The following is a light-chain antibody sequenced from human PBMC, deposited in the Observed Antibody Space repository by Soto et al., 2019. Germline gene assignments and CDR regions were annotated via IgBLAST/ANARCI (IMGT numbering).Light chain of an antibody. CDR2: GAS. V-gene: IGKV1-39*01. CDR3: QQTSAATFT. Sequence: DIQMTQSPSSLSASVGDRVTITCRASQSISSYLNWYQQKPGKAPKLLIFGASSLQSGVPSRFSGSGSRTDFTLTINSLQPEDFATYCCQQTSAATFTFGPGTQVDIK. J-gene: IGKJ3*01. CDR1: QSISSY.